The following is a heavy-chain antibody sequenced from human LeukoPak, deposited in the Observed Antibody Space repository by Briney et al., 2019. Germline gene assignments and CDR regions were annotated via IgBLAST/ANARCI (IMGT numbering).Heavy chain of an antibody. CDR2: IYYSGST. D-gene: IGHD2/OR15-2a*01. CDR3: AGHHPRNTVDF. Sequence: TSSETLSRTCTVSGGSISSYYWSWIRQPPGKGLEWIGYIYYSGSTNYNPSLKSRVTISLDTSKNQFSLKLSSVTAADTAVYYCAGHHPRNTVDFWGQGTLVTVSS. CDR1: GGSISSYY. V-gene: IGHV4-59*08. J-gene: IGHJ4*02.